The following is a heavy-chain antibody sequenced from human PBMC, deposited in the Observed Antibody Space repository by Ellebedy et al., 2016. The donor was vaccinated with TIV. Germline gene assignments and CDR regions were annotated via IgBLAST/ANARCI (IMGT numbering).Heavy chain of an antibody. J-gene: IGHJ4*02. CDR1: GYTFTSYG. CDR2: ISAYNGNT. D-gene: IGHD6-13*01. V-gene: IGHV1-18*01. CDR3: ARDLDSSSWSPHCD. Sequence: ASVKVSXKASGYTFTSYGISWVRQAPGQGLEWMGWISAYNGNTNYAQKLQGRVTMTTDTSTSTAYMELRSLRSDDTAVYYCARDLDSSSWSPHCDWGQGTLVTVSS.